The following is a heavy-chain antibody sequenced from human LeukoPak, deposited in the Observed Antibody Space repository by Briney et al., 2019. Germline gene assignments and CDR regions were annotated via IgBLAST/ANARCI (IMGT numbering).Heavy chain of an antibody. J-gene: IGHJ5*02. D-gene: IGHD2-2*01. Sequence: PGGSLRLSCAASGFTVSSNYMSWVRQAPGRGLEWVSVIYSGGSTYYADSVKGRFTISRDNSKNTLYLQMNSLRAEDTAVYYCARELRYCSSTSCLDWFDPWGQGTLVTVSP. CDR2: IYSGGST. V-gene: IGHV3-53*01. CDR3: ARELRYCSSTSCLDWFDP. CDR1: GFTVSSNY.